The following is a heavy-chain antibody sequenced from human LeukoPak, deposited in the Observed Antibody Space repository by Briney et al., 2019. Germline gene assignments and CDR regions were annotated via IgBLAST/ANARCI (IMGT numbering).Heavy chain of an antibody. CDR1: GGSISNYY. Sequence: SETLSLTHTVSGGSISNYYWSWIRQPPGKGLEWIGYIYYSGSTNYNPSLKSRVTISVDTSKNQFSLKLSSVTAADTAVYYCARVYYSSSYDYWYFDLWGRGTLVTVSS. CDR3: ARVYYSSSYDYWYFDL. D-gene: IGHD6-13*01. J-gene: IGHJ2*01. V-gene: IGHV4-59*01. CDR2: IYYSGST.